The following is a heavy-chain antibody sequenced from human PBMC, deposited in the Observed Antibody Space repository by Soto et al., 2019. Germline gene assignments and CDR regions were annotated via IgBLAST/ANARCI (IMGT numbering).Heavy chain of an antibody. CDR2: INPNSGGT. V-gene: IGHV1-2*04. J-gene: IGHJ4*02. Sequence: ASVKVSCKASGYTFTGYYMHWVRQAPGQGLEWMGWINPNSGGTNYAQKLQGWVTMTRDTSISTAYMELSRLRSDDTAVYYCASSGIAAHDLLLDYWGQGTLVTVSS. D-gene: IGHD6-6*01. CDR1: GYTFTGYY. CDR3: ASSGIAAHDLLLDY.